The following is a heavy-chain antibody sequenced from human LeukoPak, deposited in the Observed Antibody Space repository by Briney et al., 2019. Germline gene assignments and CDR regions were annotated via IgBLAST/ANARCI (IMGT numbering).Heavy chain of an antibody. D-gene: IGHD6-19*01. CDR3: ARDRRQWPGAVDFDY. CDR2: ISGSGGST. Sequence: GGSLRLSCAASGFTFSIHGLSWVRQAPGKGLEWVSSISGSGGSTYYADSVKGRFTISRDNSKNTLYLQMNSLRAEDTAVYYCARDRRQWPGAVDFDYWGQGTLVTVSS. CDR1: GFTFSIHG. J-gene: IGHJ4*02. V-gene: IGHV3-23*01.